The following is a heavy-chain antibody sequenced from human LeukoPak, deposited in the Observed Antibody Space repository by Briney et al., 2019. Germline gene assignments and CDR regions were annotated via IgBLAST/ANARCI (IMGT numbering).Heavy chain of an antibody. J-gene: IGHJ4*02. V-gene: IGHV3-11*04. CDR3: ARRAMGATSFDY. D-gene: IGHD1-26*01. Sequence: GRSLRLSCAASGFTFSDYYMTWVRQAPGKGLEWLSYISSSSNTIYYADSVKGRLTVSRDNAKNSLFLQMTHLRAEDTAVYYCARRAMGATSFDYWGQGTLVTVSS. CDR2: ISSSSNTI. CDR1: GFTFSDYY.